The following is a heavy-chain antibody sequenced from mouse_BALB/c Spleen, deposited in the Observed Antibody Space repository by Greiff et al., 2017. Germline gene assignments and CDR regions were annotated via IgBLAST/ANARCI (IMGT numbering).Heavy chain of an antibody. CDR3: ARGRDYGYAMDY. Sequence: EVHLVESGGGLVQPGGSRKLSCAASGFTFSSFGMHWVRQAPEKRLEWVASISSGGSTYYPDSVKGRFTISRDNARNILYLQMSSLRSEDTAMYYCARGRDYGYAMDYWGQGTSVTVSS. D-gene: IGHD2-4*01. CDR1: GFTFSSFG. CDR2: ISSGGST. V-gene: IGHV5-6-5*01. J-gene: IGHJ4*01.